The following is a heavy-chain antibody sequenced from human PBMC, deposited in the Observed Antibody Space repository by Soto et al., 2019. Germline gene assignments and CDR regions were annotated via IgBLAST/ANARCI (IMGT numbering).Heavy chain of an antibody. CDR2: ITYDGSFQ. CDR1: GFNFDNYG. CDR3: AKDRVGGTFYTPLAF. J-gene: IGHJ4*02. D-gene: IGHD1-7*01. Sequence: QVQLVESGGGVVQPGGSLRLSCQASGFNFDNYGMHWVRQATGKGLEWVSVITYDGSFQYYADSVKGRFTISRDNTKNTLSLHLNTLKPEDTAVYHCAKDRVGGTFYTPLAFWGQGTLVTVSS. V-gene: IGHV3-30*18.